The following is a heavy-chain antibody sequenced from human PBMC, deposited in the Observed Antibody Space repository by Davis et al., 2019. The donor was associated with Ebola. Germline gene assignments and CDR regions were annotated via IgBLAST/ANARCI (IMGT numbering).Heavy chain of an antibody. D-gene: IGHD3-3*01. CDR2: MRYDGSNK. Sequence: PGGSLRLSCAASGFTLSIYGMHWVRQAPGKGLEWVAFMRYDGSNKYYAGSVKGRFTISRDNAKNTLYLQMNSLRAEDTAAYYCARGTIFDYYYYMDVWGKGTTVTVSS. V-gene: IGHV3-30*02. J-gene: IGHJ6*03. CDR3: ARGTIFDYYYYMDV. CDR1: GFTLSIYG.